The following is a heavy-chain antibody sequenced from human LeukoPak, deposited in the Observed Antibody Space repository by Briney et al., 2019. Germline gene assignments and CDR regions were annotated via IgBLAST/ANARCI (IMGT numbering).Heavy chain of an antibody. CDR3: ARRGRDGYNYDAFDI. D-gene: IGHD5-24*01. CDR2: IYPGDSDT. V-gene: IGHV5-51*01. J-gene: IGHJ3*02. Sequence: GESLKISCKGSGYSFTSYWIGLVRQMPGKGLEWMGIIYPGDSDTRYSPSFQGQVTISADKSISTAYLQWSSLKASDTAMYYCARRGRDGYNYDAFDIWGQGTMVTVSS. CDR1: GYSFTSYW.